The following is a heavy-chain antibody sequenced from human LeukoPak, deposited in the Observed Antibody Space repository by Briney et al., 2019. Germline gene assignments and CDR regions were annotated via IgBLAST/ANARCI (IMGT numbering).Heavy chain of an antibody. J-gene: IGHJ4*02. CDR2: ISSNGGST. CDR3: ARVGRVGATRGAFDY. CDR1: GFTFSSYA. V-gene: IGHV3-64*01. Sequence: GGSLRLSCAASGFTFSSYAMPWVRQAPGKGLEYVSAISSNGGSTYYANSVKGRFTISRDNSKNTLYLQMGSLRAEDMAVYYCARVGRVGATRGAFDYWGQGTLVTVSS. D-gene: IGHD1-26*01.